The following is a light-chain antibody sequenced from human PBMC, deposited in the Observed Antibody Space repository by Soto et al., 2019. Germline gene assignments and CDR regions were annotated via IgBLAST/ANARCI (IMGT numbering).Light chain of an antibody. J-gene: IGKJ1*01. V-gene: IGKV1-5*03. CDR2: KAS. CDR3: QQYNSYSTWT. CDR1: QSISSR. Sequence: DIQMTQSPSSLSASVGDRVTITCRASQSISSRLAWYQQKPGKAPQVLIYKASNLQSGVPSRFSGSGSGTEFTLTISSLQPDDFATYYCQQYNSYSTWTFGQGTKVEIK.